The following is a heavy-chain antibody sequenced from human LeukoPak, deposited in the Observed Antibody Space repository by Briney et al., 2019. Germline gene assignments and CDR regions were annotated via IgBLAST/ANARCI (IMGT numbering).Heavy chain of an antibody. CDR3: ARVKEAFSARDAFDI. CDR1: GDSVSSNSAT. V-gene: IGHV6-1*01. J-gene: IGHJ3*02. CDR2: TYYRSKWYN. D-gene: IGHD6-19*01. Sequence: SQTLSLTCAISGDSVSSNSATWNWIRQSPSRGLKWLGSTYYRSKWYNDYAVSVKSRTTINPDTSKNQFSLHLKSVTPEDTAVYYCARVKEAFSARDAFDIWGQGTVVTVSS.